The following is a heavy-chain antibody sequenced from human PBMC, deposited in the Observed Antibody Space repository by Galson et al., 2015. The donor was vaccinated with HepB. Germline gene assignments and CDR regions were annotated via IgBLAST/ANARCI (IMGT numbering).Heavy chain of an antibody. CDR1: GYSFTAYF. V-gene: IGHV1-2*06. D-gene: IGHD3-22*01. Sequence: SVKVSCKASGYSFTAYFMHWVRQAPGQGLEWMGRINPNSGDTNYAQKFQGRVTMTRDTSISTAYMELNRLRSDDTAIYYCARVMYYDSSAYYFDYWGQGALVTVSS. CDR2: INPNSGDT. CDR3: ARVMYYDSSAYYFDY. J-gene: IGHJ4*02.